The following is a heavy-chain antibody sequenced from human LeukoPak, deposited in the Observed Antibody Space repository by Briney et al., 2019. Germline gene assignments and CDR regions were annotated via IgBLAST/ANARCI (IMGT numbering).Heavy chain of an antibody. D-gene: IGHD3-22*01. J-gene: IGHJ4*02. CDR3: ARHPMTSNY. CDR2: FTHTGDT. V-gene: IGHV4-34*01. Sequence: SETLSLTCAVSGGSFSGNYWSWIRQPPGKGLEWIGEFTHTGDTNYNPSLKNRGTISVDTSKNQFSLKLSSVTAADTAVYYCARHPMTSNYWGQGTLVTVSS. CDR1: GGSFSGNY.